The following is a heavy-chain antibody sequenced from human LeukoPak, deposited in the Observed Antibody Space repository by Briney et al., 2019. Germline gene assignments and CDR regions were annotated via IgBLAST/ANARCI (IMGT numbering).Heavy chain of an antibody. J-gene: IGHJ4*02. CDR1: GFTFSSYG. CDR3: ARTYYDILTGYNPYFDY. Sequence: PGGTLRLSYAASGFTFSSYGMRWVRQAPGKGLEWVSAISGSGGSTYYADSVKGRFTISRDNAKNFLYLQMNSLRAEDTAVYYCARTYYDILTGYNPYFDYWGQGILVTVSS. CDR2: ISGSGGST. D-gene: IGHD3-9*01. V-gene: IGHV3-23*01.